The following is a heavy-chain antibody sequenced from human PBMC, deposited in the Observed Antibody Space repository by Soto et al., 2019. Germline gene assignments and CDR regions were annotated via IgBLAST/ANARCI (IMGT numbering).Heavy chain of an antibody. CDR3: AGGEQQLVSYYYYGMDV. CDR1: GGTFSSYA. V-gene: IGHV1-69*13. D-gene: IGHD6-13*01. Sequence: SVKVSCKASGGTFSSYAISWVRQAPGQGLEWMGGIIPIFGTANYAQKFQGRVTITADESTSTAYMELSSLRSEDTAVYYCAGGEQQLVSYYYYGMDVWGQGTTVTVSS. J-gene: IGHJ6*02. CDR2: IIPIFGTA.